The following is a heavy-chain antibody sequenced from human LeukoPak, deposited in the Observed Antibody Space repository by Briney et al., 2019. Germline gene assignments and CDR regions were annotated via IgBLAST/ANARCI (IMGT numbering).Heavy chain of an antibody. J-gene: IGHJ4*02. CDR3: ARGADSSGWTGHLDY. D-gene: IGHD6-19*01. V-gene: IGHV4-4*09. CDR2: IYASGST. Sequence: SETLSLTCAVSGASISHYSWRWIRQPPGKGLEWIGDIYASGSTSYNPSHTGRVTTSKDTSKNHFSLKLSSVTAADTAVYYCARGADSSGWTGHLDYWGQGTLVTVSS. CDR1: GASISHYS.